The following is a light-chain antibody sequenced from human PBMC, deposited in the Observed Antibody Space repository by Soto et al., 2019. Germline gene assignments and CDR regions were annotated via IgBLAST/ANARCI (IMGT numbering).Light chain of an antibody. J-gene: IGKJ1*01. CDR1: QYIRNY. Sequence: DILMTQSPSSLSASVGDRVTVTCRASQYIRNYLNWYQQKPGKAPQLLIYAASSLQSGAPSRFSGSGSGADFTLTINSLQPEDFVTYYCQQTYTTPPTFGQGTTVEIE. CDR3: QQTYTTPPT. V-gene: IGKV1-39*01. CDR2: AAS.